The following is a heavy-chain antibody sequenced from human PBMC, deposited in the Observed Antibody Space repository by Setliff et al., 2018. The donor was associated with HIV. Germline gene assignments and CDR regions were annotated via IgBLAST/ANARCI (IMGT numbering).Heavy chain of an antibody. Sequence: SETLSLTCTVSGGSLSSGYDYWTWIRQSAGKGLEWIGHIYSAGSTNYNPTLTSRVTMSVDMSKNQFSLKLRSVTAADMAVYYCVREYSGVYPDFSFYIDVWGKGTTVTV. D-gene: IGHD5-12*01. CDR1: GGSLSSGYDY. J-gene: IGHJ6*03. CDR2: IYSAGST. V-gene: IGHV4-61*09. CDR3: VREYSGVYPDFSFYIDV.